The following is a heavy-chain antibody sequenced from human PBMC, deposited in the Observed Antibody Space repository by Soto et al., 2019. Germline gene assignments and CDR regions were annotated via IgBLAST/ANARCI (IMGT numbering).Heavy chain of an antibody. Sequence: SETLSLSCVVYGGSFSGYYWSWIRQPPGKGLEWIGEINHSGSTNYNPSLKSRVTISVDTSKNQFSLKLSSVTDADTAIYYCARGGEYRYGYGLMDVWGQGTAVTVSS. V-gene: IGHV4-34*01. J-gene: IGHJ6*02. CDR3: ARGGEYRYGYGLMDV. D-gene: IGHD5-18*01. CDR1: GGSFSGYY. CDR2: INHSGST.